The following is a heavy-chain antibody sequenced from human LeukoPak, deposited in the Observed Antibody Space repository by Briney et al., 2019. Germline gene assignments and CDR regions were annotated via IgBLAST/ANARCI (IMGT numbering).Heavy chain of an antibody. J-gene: IGHJ3*02. CDR2: IYYSGST. CDR1: GGTISSSSYY. CDR3: ARRVAAARYPGHDAFDI. D-gene: IGHD6-13*01. Sequence: PSETLSLTCSVSGGTISSSSYYWGWIRQPPGKGLEWIGSIYYSGSTYYNPSLKSRVIISVDTSKNQFSLKLSSVTAADTAVYYCARRVAAARYPGHDAFDIWGQGIMVTVSS. V-gene: IGHV4-39*01.